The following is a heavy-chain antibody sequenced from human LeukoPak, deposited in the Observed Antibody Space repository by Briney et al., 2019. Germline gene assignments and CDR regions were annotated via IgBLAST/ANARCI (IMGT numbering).Heavy chain of an antibody. D-gene: IGHD2-8*01. Sequence: GGSLSLSCAASGFTFSSYAMSWVRQAPGKGLEWVSAISGSGGSTYYADSVKGRFTISRDNSKNTLYLQMNSLRAEDTAVYYCAKAGYCTNGVCYEYYYGMDVWGQGTTVTVSS. J-gene: IGHJ6*02. CDR1: GFTFSSYA. CDR2: ISGSGGST. V-gene: IGHV3-23*01. CDR3: AKAGYCTNGVCYEYYYGMDV.